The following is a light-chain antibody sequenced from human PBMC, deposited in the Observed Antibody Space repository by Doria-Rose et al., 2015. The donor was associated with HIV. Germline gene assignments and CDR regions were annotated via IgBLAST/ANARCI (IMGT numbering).Light chain of an antibody. J-gene: IGKJ1*01. CDR1: QSFSSTY. CDR2: DGS. V-gene: IGKV3-20*01. Sequence: EIVLTQSPGTLSLSPGERATLSCRANQSFSSTYLAWYQQKPGQAPSLLIYDGSTRATGIPDRFSASGSGTDCTLTINRLEPEDFALYYCHQYGTSWTFGQGTKVEI. CDR3: HQYGTSWT.